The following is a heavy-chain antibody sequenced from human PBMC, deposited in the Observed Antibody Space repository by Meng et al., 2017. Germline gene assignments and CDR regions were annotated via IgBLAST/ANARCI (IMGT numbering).Heavy chain of an antibody. CDR3: ATDHPFGPNAFDI. CDR1: GGTFSSYA. D-gene: IGHD3-16*01. V-gene: IGHV1-69*06. CDR2: IIPIFGTA. Sequence: SVKVSCKASGGTFSSYAIGWVRQAPGQGLEWMGGIIPIFGTANYAQKFQGRVTMTEDTSTDTAYMELSSLRSEDTAVYYCATDHPFGPNAFDIWGQGTMVTVSS. J-gene: IGHJ3*02.